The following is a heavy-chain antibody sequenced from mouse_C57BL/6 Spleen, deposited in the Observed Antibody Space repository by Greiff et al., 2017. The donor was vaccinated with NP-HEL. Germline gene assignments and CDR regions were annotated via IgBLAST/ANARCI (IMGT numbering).Heavy chain of an antibody. CDR3: ARWAFYCSSHWYFDV. CDR1: GYTFTSYG. V-gene: IGHV1-81*01. D-gene: IGHD1-1*01. Sequence: QVQLQQPGAELARPGASVKLSCKASGYTFTSYGISWVKQRTGQGLEWIGEIYPRSGNTYYNEKFKGKATLTADKSSSTAYMELRSLTSEDSVVYFCARWAFYCSSHWYFDVWGTGTTVTVSS. CDR2: IYPRSGNT. J-gene: IGHJ1*03.